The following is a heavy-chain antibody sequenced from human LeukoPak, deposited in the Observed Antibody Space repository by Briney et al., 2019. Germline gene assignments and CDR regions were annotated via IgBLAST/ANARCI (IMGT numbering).Heavy chain of an antibody. CDR2: ISGSGGST. CDR1: GFTFSSYG. CDR3: ARGSPLTYGSGSYDY. D-gene: IGHD3-10*01. J-gene: IGHJ4*02. Sequence: GGSLRLSCAASGFTFSSYGMSWVRQAPGKGLEWVSAISGSGGSTYYADSVKGRFTISRDNSKNTLYLQMNSLRAEDTAVYYCARGSPLTYGSGSYDYWGQGTLVTVSS. V-gene: IGHV3-23*01.